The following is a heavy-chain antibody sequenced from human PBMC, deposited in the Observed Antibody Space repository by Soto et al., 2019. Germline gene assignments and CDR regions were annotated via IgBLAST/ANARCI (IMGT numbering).Heavy chain of an antibody. CDR3: ARGVDSYGYRVYYYYGMDV. Sequence: SETLSLTCDVCGGTISSGGYSGSWIRKQPGNGLEWIGYIYHSGSTYYHPSLKSRVTISVDRSKNQFSLKLSSVTAADTAVYYCARGVDSYGYRVYYYYGMDVCGQGTTVTVSS. J-gene: IGHJ6*02. CDR2: IYHSGST. V-gene: IGHV4-30-2*01. D-gene: IGHD5-18*01. CDR1: GGTISSGGYS.